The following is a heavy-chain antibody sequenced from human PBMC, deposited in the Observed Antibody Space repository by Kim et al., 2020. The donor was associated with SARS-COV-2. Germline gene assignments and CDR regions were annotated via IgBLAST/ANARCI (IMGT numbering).Heavy chain of an antibody. CDR1: GGSISSSNW. Sequence: SETLSLTCAVSGGSISSSNWWSWVRQPPGKGLEWIGEIYHSGSTNYNPSLKSRVTISVDKSKNQFSLKLSSVTAADTAVYYCARERGDYYYGSGSYYRVFDYWGQGTLVTVSS. D-gene: IGHD3-10*01. CDR2: IYHSGST. V-gene: IGHV4-4*02. J-gene: IGHJ4*02. CDR3: ARERGDYYYGSGSYYRVFDY.